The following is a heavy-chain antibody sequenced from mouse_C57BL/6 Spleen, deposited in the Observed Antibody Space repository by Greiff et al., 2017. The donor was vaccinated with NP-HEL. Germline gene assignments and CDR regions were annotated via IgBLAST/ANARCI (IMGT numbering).Heavy chain of an antibody. J-gene: IGHJ2*01. D-gene: IGHD2-3*01. CDR2: SNPNNGGT. V-gene: IGHV1-22*01. CDR3: ARARWPSFDY. Sequence: VQLQQSGPELVKPGASVKMSCKASGYTFTDYNRHWVKQSQGKSHEGIGYSNPNNGGTSYNQKLKGKATLTVNKSSSTAYMELRSLTSEDSAVYYCARARWPSFDYWGQGTTLTVSS. CDR1: GYTFTDYN.